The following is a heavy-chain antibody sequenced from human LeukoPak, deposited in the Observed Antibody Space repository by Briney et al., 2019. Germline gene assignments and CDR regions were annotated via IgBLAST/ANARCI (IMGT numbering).Heavy chain of an antibody. J-gene: IGHJ4*02. CDR2: INPDGSTS. CDR1: GFSFSTYW. Sequence: GRSLRLSCAASGFSFSTYWMHWVRQAPGKGLVWVAGINPDGSTSSYADSVKCRLTISRDNAKNTLYLQMSSLKADDTAVYYCATMVAGTSHFSCWGQGTRVTVSS. V-gene: IGHV3-74*01. D-gene: IGHD6-19*01. CDR3: ATMVAGTSHFSC.